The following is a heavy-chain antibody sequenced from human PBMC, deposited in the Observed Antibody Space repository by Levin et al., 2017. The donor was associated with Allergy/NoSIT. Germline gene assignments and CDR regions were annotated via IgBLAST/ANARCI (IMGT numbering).Heavy chain of an antibody. CDR3: ARDQTIVRTIRGLDL. D-gene: IGHD4/OR15-4a*01. CDR1: GGSVSNGNYY. V-gene: IGHV4-61*01. CDR2: IYYSGGT. Sequence: KASETLSLTCTVSGGSVSNGNYYWTWIRQPPGKGLEWIGYIYYSGGTNYSPSLKSRVTISIDTSKNQFSLELSSVTAADTAVYYCARDQTIVRTIRGLDLWGQGALVTVSS. J-gene: IGHJ4*02.